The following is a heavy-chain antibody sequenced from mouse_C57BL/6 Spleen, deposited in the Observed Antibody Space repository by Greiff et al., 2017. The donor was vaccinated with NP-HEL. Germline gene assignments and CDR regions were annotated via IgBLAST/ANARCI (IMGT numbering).Heavy chain of an antibody. J-gene: IGHJ2*01. CDR2: ISSGSSTI. CDR1: GFTFSDYG. Sequence: DVKLVESGGGLVKPGGSLKLSCAASGFTFSDYGMHWVRQAPEKGLEWVAYISSGSSTIYYADTVKGRFTISRDNAKNTLFLQMTSLRSEDTAMYYCARFTTVVEGNYFDYWGQGTTLTVSS. D-gene: IGHD1-1*01. CDR3: ARFTTVVEGNYFDY. V-gene: IGHV5-17*01.